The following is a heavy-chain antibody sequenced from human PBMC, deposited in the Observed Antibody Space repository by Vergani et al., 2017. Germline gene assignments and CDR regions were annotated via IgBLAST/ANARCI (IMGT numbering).Heavy chain of an antibody. CDR1: GFTFSNYG. D-gene: IGHD6-19*01. J-gene: IGHJ4*02. Sequence: QVQLVESGGGVVQPGGSLRLSCGASGFTFSNYGMHWVRQAPGKGLEWVTFIRYDVSNTYYADSVKGRFTISRDNSKNTLFLQMNSLRPEDTAVYYCARDTVTCIRYFDYWGQGTFVTVSS. CDR2: IRYDVSNT. CDR3: ARDTVTCIRYFDY. V-gene: IGHV3-30*02.